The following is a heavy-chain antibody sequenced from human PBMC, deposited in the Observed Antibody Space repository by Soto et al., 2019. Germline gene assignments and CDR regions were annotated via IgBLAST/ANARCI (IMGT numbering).Heavy chain of an antibody. CDR1: GGDFSNFA. V-gene: IGHV1-69*01. CDR2: IFPLLATA. J-gene: IGHJ5*02. CDR3: AREVSQFVGGTHFAS. D-gene: IGHD1-26*01. Sequence: QVQLVQSGAEVKRPGSSVKVSCKVYGGDFSNFAISWVRQAPGQGLEWVGGIFPLLATATYTQKLHGRVAITADESTTTVYMELSRLRSDDTAVYYFAREVSQFVGGTHFASWGQGTLVTVSS.